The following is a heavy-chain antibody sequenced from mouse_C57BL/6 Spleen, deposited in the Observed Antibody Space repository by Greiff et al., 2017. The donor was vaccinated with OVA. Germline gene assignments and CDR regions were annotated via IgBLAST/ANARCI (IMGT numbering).Heavy chain of an antibody. J-gene: IGHJ2*01. CDR1: GYTFTSYW. CDR2: IDPSDSYT. V-gene: IGHV1-69*01. D-gene: IGHD2-1*01. CDR3: ARLGGNYYFDF. Sequence: QVHVKQPGAELVMPGASVKLSCKASGYTFTSYWMHWVKQRPGQGLEWIGEIDPSDSYTNYNQKFKGKSTLTVDKSSSTAYMQLSSLTSEDSAVYYCARLGGNYYFDFWGQGTTLTVSS.